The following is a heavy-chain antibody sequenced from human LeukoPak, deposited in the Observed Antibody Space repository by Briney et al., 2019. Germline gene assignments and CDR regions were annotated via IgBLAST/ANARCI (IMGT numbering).Heavy chain of an antibody. CDR2: IYPGDSDT. CDR3: ARTRSITMVRGNRLNWFDP. Sequence: GESLKISCKGSGYSFTSYWIGWVRQMPGKGLEWMGIIYPGDSDTRYSPSFQGLVTISADKSISTAYLQWSSLKASDTAMYYCARTRSITMVRGNRLNWFDPWGQGTLVTVSS. CDR1: GYSFTSYW. J-gene: IGHJ5*02. D-gene: IGHD3-10*01. V-gene: IGHV5-51*01.